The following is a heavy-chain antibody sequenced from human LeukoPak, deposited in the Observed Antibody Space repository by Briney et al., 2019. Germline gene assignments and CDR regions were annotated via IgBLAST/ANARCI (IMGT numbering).Heavy chain of an antibody. CDR2: LSPSRGRT. V-gene: IGHV1-46*01. Sequence: ASMKCSCKAFGYTFTSHYMHWVRQATGQGIDWKGILSPSRGRTTYAQKFKGRVPMTRDTSTSTVYMELSSLTSEDTAVYYCARDLIVDTVMGLFDYWGQGTLVTVSS. CDR3: ARDLIVDTVMGLFDY. D-gene: IGHD5-18*01. J-gene: IGHJ4*02. CDR1: GYTFTSHY.